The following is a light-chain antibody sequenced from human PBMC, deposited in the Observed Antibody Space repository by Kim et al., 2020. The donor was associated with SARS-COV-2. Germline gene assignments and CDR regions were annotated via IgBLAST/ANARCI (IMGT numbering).Light chain of an antibody. J-gene: IGLJ2*01. CDR3: CSYAGSYGVV. Sequence: QSALTQPRSVSGSPGQSVTISCTGTSSDVGGYNYVSWYQQHPGKAPKLMIYDVSKRPSGVPDRFSGSKSGNTASLTISGLQAEDKADYYCCSYAGSYGVVFGGGTQLTVL. CDR1: SSDVGGYNY. CDR2: DVS. V-gene: IGLV2-11*01.